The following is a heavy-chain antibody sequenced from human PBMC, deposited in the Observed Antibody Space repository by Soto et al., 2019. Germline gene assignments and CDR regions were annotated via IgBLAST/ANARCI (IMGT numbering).Heavy chain of an antibody. D-gene: IGHD6-13*01. Sequence: PSETLSLTCTVSGASISRYNWAWIRRPPGKGPEWLGYLYYSGSTNYNPSLKSRVTISVDTSKNQFSLKLSSVTAADTAVYYCATLTRIAAAVNYYYYYMDVWGKGTTVTVSS. CDR3: ATLTRIAAAVNYYYYYMDV. V-gene: IGHV4-59*12. CDR1: GASISRYN. J-gene: IGHJ6*03. CDR2: LYYSGST.